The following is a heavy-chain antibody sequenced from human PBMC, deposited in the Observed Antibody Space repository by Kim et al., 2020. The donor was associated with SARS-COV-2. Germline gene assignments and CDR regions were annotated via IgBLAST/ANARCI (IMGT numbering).Heavy chain of an antibody. J-gene: IGHJ4*02. V-gene: IGHV3-48*02. Sequence: STIYYADSVEGRSTISRDNAKNSLYLQMNSLGDEDTAVYYCLGSGYPFDYWGQGTLVTVSS. CDR2: STI. CDR3: LGSGYPFDY. D-gene: IGHD3-22*01.